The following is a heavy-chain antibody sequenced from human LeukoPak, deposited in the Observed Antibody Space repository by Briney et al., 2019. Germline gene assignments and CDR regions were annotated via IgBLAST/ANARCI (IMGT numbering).Heavy chain of an antibody. V-gene: IGHV3-48*01. CDR2: ISSSSSTI. D-gene: IGHD3-10*01. CDR1: GFTFSSYS. Sequence: GGSLRLSCAASGFTFSSYSMNWVRQAPGKGLEWVSYISSSSSTIYYADPVKGRFTISRDNAKNSLYLQMNSLRAEDTAVYYCARDDGEDYYGSGSYRYWGQGTLVTVSS. J-gene: IGHJ4*02. CDR3: ARDDGEDYYGSGSYRY.